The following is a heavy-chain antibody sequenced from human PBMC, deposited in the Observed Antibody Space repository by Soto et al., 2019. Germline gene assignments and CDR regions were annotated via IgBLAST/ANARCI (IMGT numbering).Heavy chain of an antibody. Sequence: SETLSLTCTVSSGCISSSSYYWGWIRQPPGKGLEWIGSIYYSGSTYYNPSLKSRVTISVDTSKNQFSLKLSSVTAADTAVYYCARPLGYCTNGVCSNWFDPWGQGTLVTVSS. V-gene: IGHV4-39*01. J-gene: IGHJ5*02. CDR2: IYYSGST. D-gene: IGHD2-8*01. CDR3: ARPLGYCTNGVCSNWFDP. CDR1: SGCISSSSYY.